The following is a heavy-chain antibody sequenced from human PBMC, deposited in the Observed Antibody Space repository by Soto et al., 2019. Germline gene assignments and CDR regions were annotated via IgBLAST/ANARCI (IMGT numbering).Heavy chain of an antibody. J-gene: IGHJ4*02. D-gene: IGHD1-1*01. V-gene: IGHV3-33*01. Sequence: QVQLVESGGGVVQPGRSLRLSCAASGFMFSNHGMHWVRQAPGKGLEWVAVIWSDGNNRYYADSVKGRFTISRDNSKNTVYLQMNSLRAEDPAVYYCVRGDNWNDEASDYWGQGTLVTVSS. CDR1: GFMFSNHG. CDR2: IWSDGNNR. CDR3: VRGDNWNDEASDY.